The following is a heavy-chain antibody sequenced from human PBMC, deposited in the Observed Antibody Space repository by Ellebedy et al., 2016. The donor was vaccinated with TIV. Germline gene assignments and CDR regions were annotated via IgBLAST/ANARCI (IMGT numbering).Heavy chain of an antibody. Sequence: SETLSLXXAVYGGSFSSYYWSWIRQPPGKGLEWIGYIYYSGSTNYNPSLKSRVTISVDTSKNQFSLKLSSVTAADTAVYYCARAVGAMDVWGQGTTVTVSS. CDR2: IYYSGST. J-gene: IGHJ6*02. CDR3: ARAVGAMDV. D-gene: IGHD2-15*01. V-gene: IGHV4-59*01. CDR1: GGSFSSYY.